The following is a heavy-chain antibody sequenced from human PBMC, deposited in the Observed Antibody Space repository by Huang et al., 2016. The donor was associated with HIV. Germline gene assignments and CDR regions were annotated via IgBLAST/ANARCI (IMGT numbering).Heavy chain of an antibody. CDR1: GGTFSSDA. D-gene: IGHD2-8*02. CDR2: ISLMFGPA. V-gene: IGHV1-69*13. CDR3: ARHTGGIYYYYMDV. J-gene: IGHJ6*03. Sequence: QVQLVQSGAEVKKPGSSVKVSCKASGGTFSSDAISWVRQAPGQGREVMGGISLMFGPANYAQKFQGRVTITADESTSTTYMSLSSLRSDDTAVYYCARHTGGIYYYYMDVWGKGTTVTVSS.